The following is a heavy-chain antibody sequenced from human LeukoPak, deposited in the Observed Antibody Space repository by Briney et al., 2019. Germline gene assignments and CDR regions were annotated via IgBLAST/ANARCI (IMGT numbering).Heavy chain of an antibody. CDR3: ARDAEVDSYYYGMDV. J-gene: IGHJ6*02. Sequence: ASVPVSCTASGSTCISYSMHCVRQAPGHGPEWLGIINPSGGSTSYAQKFQGRVTMTRDTSTSTVYMELSSLRSEDTAVYYCARDAEVDSYYYGMDVWGQGATVTVSS. V-gene: IGHV1-46*01. CDR1: GSTCISYS. CDR2: INPSGGST. D-gene: IGHD5-12*01.